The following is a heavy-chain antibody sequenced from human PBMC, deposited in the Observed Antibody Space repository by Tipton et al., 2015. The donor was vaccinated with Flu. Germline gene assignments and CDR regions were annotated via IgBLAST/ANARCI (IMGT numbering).Heavy chain of an antibody. V-gene: IGHV3-11*01. D-gene: IGHD3-3*01. J-gene: IGHJ6*02. Sequence: GSLRLSCAASGFTFSDYYMSWIRLAPGKGLEWVSHISSSGSSINYADSVKGRFTISRDNAKNSLYLQMNSLRAEDTAVYYCARDHPPSITVLGEITDYFGMAVWGQGTTVTVSS. CDR1: GFTFSDYY. CDR3: ARDHPPSITVLGEITDYFGMAV. CDR2: ISSSGSSI.